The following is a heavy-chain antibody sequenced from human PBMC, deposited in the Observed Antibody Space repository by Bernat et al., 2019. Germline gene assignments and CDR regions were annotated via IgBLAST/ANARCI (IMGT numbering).Heavy chain of an antibody. CDR2: VSYDGDKK. Sequence: QVQLVESGGGVVQPGTSLRVSCAASGFTFSHYDMHWVRQAPGRGLEWVAAVSYDGDKKYYADSVKGRFTISRDNSKNTLYLQMDSLRAEETAVIYCAKRRWPSSSSTPLDYWGQGTLVTVSS. V-gene: IGHV3-30*18. D-gene: IGHD6-6*01. CDR3: AKRRWPSSSSTPLDY. CDR1: GFTFSHYD. J-gene: IGHJ4*02.